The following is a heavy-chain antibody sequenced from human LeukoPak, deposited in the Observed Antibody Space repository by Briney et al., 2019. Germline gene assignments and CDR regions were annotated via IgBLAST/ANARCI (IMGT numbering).Heavy chain of an antibody. CDR1: GYTFTGHW. Sequence: GESLRISCKTFGYTFTGHWIGWVRQMPGRGLDWMGIIYPGDSDTKYSPSFRGQVTISADRSVNTAYLQWSSLKASDSAMYYCVRPYGGNSGNWGQGTLVTVSS. D-gene: IGHD4-23*01. CDR2: IYPGDSDT. J-gene: IGHJ4*02. V-gene: IGHV5-51*01. CDR3: VRPYGGNSGN.